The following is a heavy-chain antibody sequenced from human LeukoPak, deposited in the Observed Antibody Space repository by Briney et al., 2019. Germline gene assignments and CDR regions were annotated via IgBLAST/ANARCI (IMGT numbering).Heavy chain of an antibody. Sequence: SGGSLRLSCAASGLTFNNAWMSWVRQAPGKGLEWVSVIYSGGSTYYADSVKGRFTISRDNSKNTLYLQMNSLRAEDTAVYYCARDTHYCSGGSCQGDWGQGTLVTVSS. V-gene: IGHV3-66*01. D-gene: IGHD2-15*01. CDR3: ARDTHYCSGGSCQGD. J-gene: IGHJ4*02. CDR2: IYSGGST. CDR1: GLTFNNAW.